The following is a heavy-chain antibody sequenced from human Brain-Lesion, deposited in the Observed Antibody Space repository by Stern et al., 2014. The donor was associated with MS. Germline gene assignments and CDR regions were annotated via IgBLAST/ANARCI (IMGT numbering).Heavy chain of an antibody. V-gene: IGHV3-74*01. J-gene: IGHJ5*01. CDR1: GFTFSNYW. CDR2: VNNDGRRT. Sequence: VQLVESGGGLVQPGGSLRLSCAASGFTFSNYWMHWVRQAPGTGLVWVSRVNNDGRRTSYADSVKGRFTMSRDNAKNTLYLQMNSLRVEDTAIYYCARGERWFDSWGQGTLVTVSS. CDR3: ARGERWFDS.